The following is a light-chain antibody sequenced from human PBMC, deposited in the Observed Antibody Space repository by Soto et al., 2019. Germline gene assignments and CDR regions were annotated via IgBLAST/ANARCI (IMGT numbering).Light chain of an antibody. Sequence: DIQMTQSPSSLSASIGDRVTITCRASESIISYLNWYQQKPGKAPKLLISGASTLQSGVPSRFSGRGSGTDFTLAISSLQPEDVGTYYCQQSFRTLLSFGGGTRWIS. CDR2: GAS. J-gene: IGKJ4*01. CDR1: ESIISY. V-gene: IGKV1-39*01. CDR3: QQSFRTLLS.